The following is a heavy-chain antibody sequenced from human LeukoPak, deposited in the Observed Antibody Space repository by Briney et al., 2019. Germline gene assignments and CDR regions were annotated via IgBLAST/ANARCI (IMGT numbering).Heavy chain of an antibody. CDR3: ANRSPMVRGSFSFDY. Sequence: GXSXXXSCXXSXXTXSSXAVXGVRQAPGKGVEGVSAFIGSRGITYYAHSVKGLFPISRDNSKNPLYLQMNSLRAEDTAVYYCANRSPMVRGSFSFDYWGQGTLVTVSS. CDR2: FIGSRGIT. J-gene: IGHJ4*02. CDR1: XXTXSSXA. D-gene: IGHD3-10*01. V-gene: IGHV3-23*01.